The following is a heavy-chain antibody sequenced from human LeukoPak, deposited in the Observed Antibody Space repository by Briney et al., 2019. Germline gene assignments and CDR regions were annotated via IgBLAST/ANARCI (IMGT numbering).Heavy chain of an antibody. Sequence: PSETLSLTCTVSGGSISSSSYYWGWIRQPPGKGLEWIGSIYYSGSTYYNPSLKSRVTISVDMSKNQFSLKLSSVTAADTAVYYCARLKYGGYVDYWGQGTLVTVSS. D-gene: IGHD4/OR15-4a*01. CDR2: IYYSGST. V-gene: IGHV4-39*01. J-gene: IGHJ4*02. CDR1: GGSISSSSYY. CDR3: ARLKYGGYVDY.